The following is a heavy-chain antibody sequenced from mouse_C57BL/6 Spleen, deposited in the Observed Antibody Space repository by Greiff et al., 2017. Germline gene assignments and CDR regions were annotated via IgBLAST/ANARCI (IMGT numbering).Heavy chain of an antibody. D-gene: IGHD2-5*01. V-gene: IGHV5-4*01. CDR1: GFTFSSYA. J-gene: IGHJ3*01. CDR2: ISDGGSYT. CDR3: ARDNYSNYAWFAY. Sequence: EVKLVESGGGLVKPGGSLKLSCAAPGFTFSSYAMSWVRQTPEKRLEWVATISDGGSYTYYPDNVKGRFTISRDNAKNNLYLQMSHLKSEDTAMYYCARDNYSNYAWFAYWGQGTLVTVSA.